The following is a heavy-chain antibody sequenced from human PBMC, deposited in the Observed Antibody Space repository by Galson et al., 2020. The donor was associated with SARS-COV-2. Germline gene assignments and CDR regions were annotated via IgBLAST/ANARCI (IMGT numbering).Heavy chain of an antibody. Sequence: SETLSLTCTVSGGSISSYYWSWIRQPPGKGLEWIGYIYYSGSTNYNPSLKSRVTISVDTSKNQFSLKLSSVTAADTAVYYCARQEPYYCSSTSCYTRGWFDPWGQGTLVTVSS. V-gene: IGHV4-59*01. CDR1: GGSISSYY. D-gene: IGHD2-2*02. J-gene: IGHJ5*02. CDR2: IYYSGST. CDR3: ARQEPYYCSSTSCYTRGWFDP.